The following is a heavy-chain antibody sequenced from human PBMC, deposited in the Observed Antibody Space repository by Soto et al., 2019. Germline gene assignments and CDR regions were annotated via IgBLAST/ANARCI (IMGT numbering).Heavy chain of an antibody. CDR1: GFTFSNYD. CDR2: ISTAGNT. V-gene: IGHV3-13*01. Sequence: EVQLVESGGDLVQPGGSLRLSCAASGFTFSNYDMHWVRQATGKGLEWVSTISTAGNTYSPGSVKGRFTISRENAKNSLELQMNSLRVDDTAVYYCARGRDSGLYYFDYWGQGTLVTVSS. J-gene: IGHJ4*02. CDR3: ARGRDSGLYYFDY. D-gene: IGHD2-21*01.